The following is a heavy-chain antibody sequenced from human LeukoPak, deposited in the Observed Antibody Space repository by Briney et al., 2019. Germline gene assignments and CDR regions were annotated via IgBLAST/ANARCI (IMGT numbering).Heavy chain of an antibody. CDR2: ISGSGGST. J-gene: IGHJ4*02. D-gene: IGHD3-9*01. Sequence: GGSLRLSCAASGFTFSSYAMSWVRQAPGKGLEWVSAISGSGGSTYYADSVKGRFTISRDNSKNTLYLQMNSLRAEDTAVYYCARVGILTGYSFDYWGQGTLVTVSS. CDR1: GFTFSSYA. V-gene: IGHV3-23*01. CDR3: ARVGILTGYSFDY.